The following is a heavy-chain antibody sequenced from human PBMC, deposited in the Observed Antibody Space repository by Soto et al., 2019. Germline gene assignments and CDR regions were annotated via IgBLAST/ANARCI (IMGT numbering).Heavy chain of an antibody. D-gene: IGHD5-18*01. J-gene: IGHJ6*02. CDR3: ARVSGYSYGYFDYYYGMDV. V-gene: IGHV4-34*01. CDR1: GGSFSGYY. Sequence: SETLSLTCAVYGGSFSGYYWSWIRQPPGKGLEWIGEINHSGGTNYNPSLKSRVTISVDTSKNQFSLKLSSVTAADTAVYYCARVSGYSYGYFDYYYGMDVWGQGTTVTVSS. CDR2: INHSGGT.